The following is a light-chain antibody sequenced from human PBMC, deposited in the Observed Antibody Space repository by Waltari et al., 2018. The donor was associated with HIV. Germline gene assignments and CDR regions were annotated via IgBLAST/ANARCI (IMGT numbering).Light chain of an antibody. CDR1: QSVSSN. CDR2: GAS. J-gene: IGKJ2*01. CDR3: QQYNNWPPT. V-gene: IGKV3-15*01. Sequence: EIVMTQSTATLSVSPGERATLSCRASQSVSSNLAWYQQKPGQAPRLLIYGASTRTTGIAPRFSGSGSETEFTLTINSLQSEDFAVYYCQQYNNWPPTFGQGTKLEIK.